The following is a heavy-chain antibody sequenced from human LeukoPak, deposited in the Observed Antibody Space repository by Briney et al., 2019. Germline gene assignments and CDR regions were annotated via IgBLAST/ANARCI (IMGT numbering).Heavy chain of an antibody. CDR1: GYTFTSYA. Sequence: GASVKVSCKASGYTFTSYAISWVRQAPGQGLEWMGGIIPIFGTANYAQKFQGRVTITTDESTSTAYMELSSLRSEDTAVYYCARGALGSSWSPHDYWGQGTLVTVSS. CDR2: IIPIFGTA. V-gene: IGHV1-69*05. D-gene: IGHD6-13*01. CDR3: ARGALGSSWSPHDY. J-gene: IGHJ4*02.